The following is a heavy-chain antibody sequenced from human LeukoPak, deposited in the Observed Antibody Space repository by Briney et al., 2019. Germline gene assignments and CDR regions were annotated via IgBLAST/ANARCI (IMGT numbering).Heavy chain of an antibody. CDR1: GGTFSSYA. D-gene: IGHD4-17*01. V-gene: IGHV1-69*06. CDR2: IIPIFGTA. Sequence: SVKVSCKASGGTFSSYAISWVRQAPGQGLEWMGGIIPIFGTANYAQKFQGRVTITADKSTSTAYMELSSLRSEDTAVYYCARARHAYGEFDYWGQGTLVTVSS. CDR3: ARARHAYGEFDY. J-gene: IGHJ4*02.